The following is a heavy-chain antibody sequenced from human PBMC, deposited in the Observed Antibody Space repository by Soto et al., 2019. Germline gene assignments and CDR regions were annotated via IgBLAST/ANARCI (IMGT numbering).Heavy chain of an antibody. CDR3: ARRYCSSTSCPYYYYYYAMDV. Sequence: QLQLVESGGAVVQPGRSLRLSCAASGFSFSSYGMNWVRQAPGKGLEWVAVMWYDGRNKFYADSVKGRFTISRDNSKNMLYLQMNTLGAEDTAVYYCARRYCSSTSCPYYYYYYAMDVWGQGTTVTVSS. J-gene: IGHJ6*02. CDR1: GFSFSSYG. CDR2: MWYDGRNK. V-gene: IGHV3-33*01. D-gene: IGHD2-2*01.